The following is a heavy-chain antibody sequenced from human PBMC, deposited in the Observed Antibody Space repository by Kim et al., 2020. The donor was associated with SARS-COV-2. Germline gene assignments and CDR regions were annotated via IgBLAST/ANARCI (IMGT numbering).Heavy chain of an antibody. D-gene: IGHD3-10*01. CDR1: GLTVSSNY. Sequence: GGSLRLSCAASGLTVSSNYMSWVRQAPGKGLEWVSLIYNDGVRTTYADSVKGRFTISRDNSKNTLYLQMNSLRVEDTALYYCARVREYGSGAYYNDYWGQGTLVTVSS. CDR3: ARVREYGSGAYYNDY. CDR2: IYNDGVRT. V-gene: IGHV3-66*01. J-gene: IGHJ4*02.